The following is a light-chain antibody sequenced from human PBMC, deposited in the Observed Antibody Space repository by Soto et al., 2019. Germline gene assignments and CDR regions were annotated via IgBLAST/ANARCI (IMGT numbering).Light chain of an antibody. CDR3: QHYYGYSPT. Sequence: DIQMTQSPSTLSASVGDRLTITCRASQSVSSWLAWYQQKPGKAPKLLIYKASSLESGVPSRFSGSGSGTEFTLAISSLQPDDFATYYCQHYYGYSPTFGQGTKVDIK. J-gene: IGKJ1*01. CDR1: QSVSSW. V-gene: IGKV1-5*03. CDR2: KAS.